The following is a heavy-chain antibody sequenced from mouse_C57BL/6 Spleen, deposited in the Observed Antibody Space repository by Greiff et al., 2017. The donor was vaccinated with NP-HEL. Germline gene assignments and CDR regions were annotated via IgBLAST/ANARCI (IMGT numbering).Heavy chain of an antibody. CDR3: ARDGSSSWYFDV. CDR1: GFTFSSYG. V-gene: IGHV5-6*01. D-gene: IGHD1-1*01. J-gene: IGHJ1*03. Sequence: EVHLVESGGDLVKPGGSLKLSCAASGFTFSSYGMSWVRQTPDKRLEWVATISSGGSYTYYPDSVKGRFTISRDNAKNTLYLQMSSLKSEDTAMYYCARDGSSSWYFDVWGTGTTVTVSS. CDR2: ISSGGSYT.